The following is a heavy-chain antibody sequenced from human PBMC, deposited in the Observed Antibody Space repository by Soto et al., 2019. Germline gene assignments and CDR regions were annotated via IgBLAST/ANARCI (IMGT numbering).Heavy chain of an antibody. Sequence: EVQVVESGGALVKPGGSLRLSCAASGFTFTTYTMNWVRQAPGKGLEWVSSISGSSDNIYYADSVQGRFTISRDNAKTSLYLQMDSLRAEDTAVYYCARDFVVVPAAIGDYWGPGTLVTVSS. CDR1: GFTFTTYT. CDR3: ARDFVVVPAAIGDY. V-gene: IGHV3-21*02. CDR2: ISGSSDNI. J-gene: IGHJ4*02. D-gene: IGHD2-2*01.